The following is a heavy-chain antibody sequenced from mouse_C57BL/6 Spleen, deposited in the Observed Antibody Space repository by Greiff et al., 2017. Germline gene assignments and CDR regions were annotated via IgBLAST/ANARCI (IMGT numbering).Heavy chain of an antibody. J-gene: IGHJ3*01. V-gene: IGHV14-4*01. CDR3: TTDGSSLFAY. D-gene: IGHD1-1*01. CDR1: GFNIKDDY. CDR2: IDPENGDT. Sequence: VQLKQSGAELVRPGASVKLSCTASGFNIKDDYMHWVKQRPEQGLEWIGWIDPENGDTEYASKFQGKATITADTSSNTAYLQLSSLTSEDTAVYYCTTDGSSLFAYWGQGTLVTVSA.